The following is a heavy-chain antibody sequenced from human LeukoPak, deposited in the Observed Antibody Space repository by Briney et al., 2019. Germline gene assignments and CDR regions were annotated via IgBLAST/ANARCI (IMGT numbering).Heavy chain of an antibody. CDR3: ARAFYGLGSFLPDY. CDR2: IRSKAYGGTT. V-gene: IGHV3-49*03. J-gene: IGHJ4*02. D-gene: IGHD3-10*01. Sequence: GRSLRLSCTASGFTFGDYAMSWFRQAPGKGLEWVGFIRSKAYGGTTEYAASVKGRFTISRDDSKNSLYLQMNSLKTEDTAVYYCARAFYGLGSFLPDYWGQGTLVTVSS. CDR1: GFTFGDYA.